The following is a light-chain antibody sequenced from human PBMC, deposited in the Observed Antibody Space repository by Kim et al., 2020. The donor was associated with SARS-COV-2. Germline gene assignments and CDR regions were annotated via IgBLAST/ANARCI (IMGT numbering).Light chain of an antibody. CDR3: AAWDDSLRAWV. V-gene: IGLV1-47*02. CDR1: RSNIGTNY. CDR2: SNN. Sequence: GPRVTISCCGGRSNIGTNYVYWYQQLPGTAPKLLISSNNQRPSRVPDRFSGSESGTSASLAISGLRSEDEADYYCAAWDDSLRAWVFGGGTQLTVL. J-gene: IGLJ3*02.